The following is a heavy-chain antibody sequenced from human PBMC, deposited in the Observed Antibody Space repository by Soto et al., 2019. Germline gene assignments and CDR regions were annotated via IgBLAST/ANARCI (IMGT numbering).Heavy chain of an antibody. V-gene: IGHV3-74*01. CDR3: ATVGNGSYNWFDP. CDR2: INRDGTAT. D-gene: IGHD1-26*01. Sequence: PGGSLRLSCAASGFTFTGNWMDWVRQGPGKGLVWVARINRDGTATTYADSVTGRFTISRDNSKNTLYLQMNGLGAEDTAVYYCATVGNGSYNWFDPWGQGTMVTVSS. J-gene: IGHJ5*02. CDR1: GFTFTGNW.